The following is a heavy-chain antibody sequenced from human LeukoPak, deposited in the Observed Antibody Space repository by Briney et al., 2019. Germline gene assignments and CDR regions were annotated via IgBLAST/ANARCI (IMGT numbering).Heavy chain of an antibody. Sequence: GGSLRLSCAASGFTFSSYAMHWVRQAPGKGLEWVAVISYDGSNKYYADSVKGRFTISRDNSKSTLYLQMNSLRAEDTAVYYCARTRVQLERRSAFDIWGQGTMVTVSS. CDR3: ARTRVQLERRSAFDI. CDR2: ISYDGSNK. V-gene: IGHV3-30*04. CDR1: GFTFSSYA. D-gene: IGHD1-1*01. J-gene: IGHJ3*02.